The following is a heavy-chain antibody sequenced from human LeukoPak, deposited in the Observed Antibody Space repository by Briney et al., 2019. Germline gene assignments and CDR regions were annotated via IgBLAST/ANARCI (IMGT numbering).Heavy chain of an antibody. J-gene: IGHJ4*02. CDR1: GYSFSSYY. V-gene: IGHV1-46*01. D-gene: IGHD3-10*01. Sequence: ASVTVSCKASGYSFSSYYMHWVRLAPGQGLEWMGIIDPSGGDTTYAPKFQGRVTITRNTSISTAYMELSSLRSEDTAVYYCARGSGVDWGQGTLVTVSS. CDR2: IDPSGGDT. CDR3: ARGSGVD.